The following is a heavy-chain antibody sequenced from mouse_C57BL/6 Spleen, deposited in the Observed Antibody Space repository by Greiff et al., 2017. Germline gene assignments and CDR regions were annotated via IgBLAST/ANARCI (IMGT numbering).Heavy chain of an antibody. J-gene: IGHJ1*03. Sequence: QVHVKQPGTELVKPGASVKLSCKASGYTFTSYWMHWVKQRPGQGLEWIGNINPSNGGTNYNEKFKSKATLTVDKSSSTAYMQLSSLTSEDSAVYYCARSEGYYDWYFDVWGTGTTVTVSS. CDR2: INPSNGGT. CDR1: GYTFTSYW. D-gene: IGHD2-3*01. V-gene: IGHV1-53*01. CDR3: ARSEGYYDWYFDV.